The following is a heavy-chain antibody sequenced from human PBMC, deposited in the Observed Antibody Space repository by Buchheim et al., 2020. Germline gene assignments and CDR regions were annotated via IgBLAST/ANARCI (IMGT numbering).Heavy chain of an antibody. CDR3: ARSPVVINYYFDY. J-gene: IGHJ4*02. CDR1: GFSFSSYA. CDR2: ISYDGSNK. Sequence: QVQLVESGGGVVQPGRSLRLSCAASGFSFSSYAMHWVRQAPGKGLEWVAVISYDGSNKYYADSVKGRFTISRDNSKNRLYLQMNSLRAEDTAVYYCARSPVVINYYFDYWGQGTL. D-gene: IGHD2-2*01. V-gene: IGHV3-30-3*01.